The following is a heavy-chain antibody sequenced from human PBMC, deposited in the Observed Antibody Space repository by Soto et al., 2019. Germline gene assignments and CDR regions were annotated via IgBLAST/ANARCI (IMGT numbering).Heavy chain of an antibody. J-gene: IGHJ6*02. CDR3: ARGKGMEENYYYYGMDI. CDR1: GYTFTSYG. CDR2: LNGGTGQT. D-gene: IGHD1-1*01. V-gene: IGHV1-18*04. Sequence: ASVKVSCKASGYTFTSYGISWVRQAPGQGLEWMGWLNGGTGQTRYSQRFQDRVTITRDTSASTAYMEVSSLRPEDTAVYYCARGKGMEENYYYYGMDIWGQGTTVTVSS.